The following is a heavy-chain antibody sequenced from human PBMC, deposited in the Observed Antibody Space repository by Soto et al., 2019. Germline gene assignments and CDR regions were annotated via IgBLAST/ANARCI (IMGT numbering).Heavy chain of an antibody. CDR2: IYYSGST. V-gene: IGHV4-39*01. D-gene: IGHD6-13*01. J-gene: IGHJ4*02. Sequence: QLQLQESGPGLVKPSETLSLTCTVAGGSISSSSYYWGWIRQPPGKGLEWIGSIYYSGSTYYNPSLKSRVTISVDTSTNQFSLKLSSVTAADTAVYYCAWGIAAAGAYFDCWGQGTLVTVSS. CDR1: GGSISSSSYY. CDR3: AWGIAAAGAYFDC.